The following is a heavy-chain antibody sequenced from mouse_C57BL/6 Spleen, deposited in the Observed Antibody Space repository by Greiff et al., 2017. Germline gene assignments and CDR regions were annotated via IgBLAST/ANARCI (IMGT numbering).Heavy chain of an antibody. CDR2: ISDGGSYP. D-gene: IGHD2-12*01. CDR3: ASGYSNWYFDV. J-gene: IGHJ1*03. V-gene: IGHV5-4*01. Sequence: EVHLVESGGGLVKPGGSLKLSCAASGFTFSSYAMSWVRPTPEKRLEWVATISDGGSYPYYPANVQGRFTISRDNAKNNLYLQMSHLKSEDTAMYYCASGYSNWYFDVWGTGTTVTVSS. CDR1: GFTFSSYA.